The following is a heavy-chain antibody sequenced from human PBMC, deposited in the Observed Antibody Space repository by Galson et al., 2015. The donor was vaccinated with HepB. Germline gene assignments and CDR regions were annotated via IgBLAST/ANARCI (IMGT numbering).Heavy chain of an antibody. CDR1: GFTFSSYA. V-gene: IGHV3-30-3*01. D-gene: IGHD1-26*01. Sequence: SLRLSCAASGFTFSSYAMHWVRQAPGKGLEWVAVISYDGSNKYYADSVKGRFTISRDNSKNTLYLQMNSLRAEDTAVYYCARDSLSIVGAPAGYDAFDIWGQGTMVTVSS. CDR3: ARDSLSIVGAPAGYDAFDI. CDR2: ISYDGSNK. J-gene: IGHJ3*02.